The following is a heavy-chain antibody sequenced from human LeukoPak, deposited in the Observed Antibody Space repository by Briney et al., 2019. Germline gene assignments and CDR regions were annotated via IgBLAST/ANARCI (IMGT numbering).Heavy chain of an antibody. Sequence: PSETLSLTCTVSGGSISSGGYYWSWIRQHPGKGLEWIGYIYYSGSTYYNPSLKSRVTISVDTSKNQFSLKLSSVTAADTAVYYCARDFYYDSSGYYSWDAFDIWGQGTMVTVSS. J-gene: IGHJ3*02. CDR2: IYYSGST. CDR1: GGSISSGGYY. CDR3: ARDFYYDSSGYYSWDAFDI. D-gene: IGHD3-22*01. V-gene: IGHV4-31*03.